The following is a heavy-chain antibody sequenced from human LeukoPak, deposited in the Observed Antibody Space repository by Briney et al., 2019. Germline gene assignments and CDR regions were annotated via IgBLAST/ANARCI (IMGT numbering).Heavy chain of an antibody. Sequence: SGGSLRLSCAASGFTFSSYSMNWVRQAPGKGLEWVSYISSSSTIYYADSVKGRFTISRDNAKNSLYLQMNSLRAEDTAVYYCARSAYSSGWSTFDCWGQGTLVTVSS. CDR2: ISSSSTI. CDR3: ARSAYSSGWSTFDC. J-gene: IGHJ4*02. CDR1: GFTFSSYS. D-gene: IGHD6-19*01. V-gene: IGHV3-48*01.